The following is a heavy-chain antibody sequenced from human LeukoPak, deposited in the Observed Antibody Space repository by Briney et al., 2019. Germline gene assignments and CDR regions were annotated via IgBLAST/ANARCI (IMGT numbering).Heavy chain of an antibody. J-gene: IGHJ4*02. CDR2: INHSGST. D-gene: IGHD3-3*01. Sequence: SETLSLTCAFYGGSFSGYYWSWIRPPPGKGLEWIGEINHSGSTNYNPSLKSRVTISVDTSKNQFPLKLSSVTAADTAVYYCARGKRYYDFWSGYYTTVFDYWGQGTLVTVSS. CDR3: ARGKRYYDFWSGYYTTVFDY. CDR1: GGSFSGYY. V-gene: IGHV4-34*01.